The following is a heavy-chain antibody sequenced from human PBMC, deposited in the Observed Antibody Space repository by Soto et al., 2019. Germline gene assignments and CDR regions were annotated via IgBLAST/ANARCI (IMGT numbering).Heavy chain of an antibody. CDR1: GGSISSGGYY. J-gene: IGHJ3*02. Sequence: PSETLSLTCTVSGGSISSGGYYWSWIRQHPGKGLEWIGYIYYSGSTYYNPSLKSRVTISVDTSKNQFSLKLSSVTAADTAVYYCARGIRGDALDIWGQGTMVTVSS. CDR3: ARGIRGDALDI. V-gene: IGHV4-31*03. CDR2: IYYSGST.